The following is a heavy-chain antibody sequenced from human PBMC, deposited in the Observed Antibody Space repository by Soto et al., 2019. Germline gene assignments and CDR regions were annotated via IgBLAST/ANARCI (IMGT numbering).Heavy chain of an antibody. CDR1: GFTFSSYA. V-gene: IGHV3-23*01. CDR3: AKETYYDSSGLRGAFDI. Sequence: GGSLRLSCAASGFTFSSYAMSWVRQAPGKGLEWVSAISGSGGSKYYADYVKGRFTISRNNSKKTLKLKKKSLRAEYTAVYYCAKETYYDSSGLRGAFDIWGQGTMVTVSS. J-gene: IGHJ3*02. CDR2: ISGSGGSK. D-gene: IGHD3-22*01.